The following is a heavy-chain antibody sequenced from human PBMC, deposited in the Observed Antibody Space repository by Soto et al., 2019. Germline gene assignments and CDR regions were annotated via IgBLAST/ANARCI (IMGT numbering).Heavy chain of an antibody. CDR1: GDTFSFYS. D-gene: IGHD3-10*01. Sequence: QVQLVQSGAEVKRPGSSVKVSCKASGDTFSFYSINWVRQAPGLGLEWMGRVNPILSMSNYAQRFQGRVTITADKSTSTAYMELSGLRCEDTAMYYCATSYGSGYRAFDYWGQGALVTVSS. CDR3: ATSYGSGYRAFDY. J-gene: IGHJ4*02. CDR2: VNPILSMS. V-gene: IGHV1-69*04.